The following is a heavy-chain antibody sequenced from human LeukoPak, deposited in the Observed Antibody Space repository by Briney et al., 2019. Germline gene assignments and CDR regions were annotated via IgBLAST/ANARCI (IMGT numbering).Heavy chain of an antibody. V-gene: IGHV5-51*01. D-gene: IGHD2-2*01. Sequence: PGESLKISCKGSGYSFTSYWIGWVRQMPGKGLEWMGIIYPGDSDTRYSPSFQGQVTISADKSISTAYLQWSSLKASDTAMYYCARRDCSSASCYHDFDYWGQGTLVTVSS. CDR3: ARRDCSSASCYHDFDY. CDR1: GYSFTSYW. J-gene: IGHJ4*02. CDR2: IYPGDSDT.